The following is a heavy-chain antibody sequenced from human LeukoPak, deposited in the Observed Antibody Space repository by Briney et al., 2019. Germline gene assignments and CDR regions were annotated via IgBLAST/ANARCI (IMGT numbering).Heavy chain of an antibody. CDR3: ARKTVVGSYFDY. Sequence: PGGSLRLSCAASGFTFSSYWMSWVRQAPGKGLEWVADIKQDGSDKYYVDSVKGRFTISRDNAKNSLYLQINSLRAEDTAVYYCARKTVVGSYFDYWGQGTPVTVSS. D-gene: IGHD4-23*01. V-gene: IGHV3-7*03. CDR2: IKQDGSDK. CDR1: GFTFSSYW. J-gene: IGHJ4*02.